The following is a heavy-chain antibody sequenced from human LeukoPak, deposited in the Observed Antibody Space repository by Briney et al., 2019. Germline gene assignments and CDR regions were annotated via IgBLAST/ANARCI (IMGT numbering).Heavy chain of an antibody. V-gene: IGHV1-2*02. J-gene: IGHJ4*02. Sequence: ASVKVSCKASGYTFTGYYMHWVRQAPGQGLEWMGWINPNSGGTNYAQRFQGRVTMTRDTSISTAYMDLRSLRSDDTAVYYCARGFYSSSFGYWGQGTLVTVSS. D-gene: IGHD6-6*01. CDR1: GYTFTGYY. CDR2: INPNSGGT. CDR3: ARGFYSSSFGY.